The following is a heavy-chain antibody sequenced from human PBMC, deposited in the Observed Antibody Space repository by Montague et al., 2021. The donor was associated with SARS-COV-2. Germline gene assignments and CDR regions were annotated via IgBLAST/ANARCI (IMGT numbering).Heavy chain of an antibody. CDR1: GRSFSGHY. D-gene: IGHD3-22*01. J-gene: IGHJ6*03. Sequence: SETLSLTCAVYGRSFSGHYWSWIRQPPGKGLEWIGEINNSGSTNYNPSLKSRVTISVDTSKNQFSLKLHSVTAADTAVYYCARGRIEVSMIVVVLTGASYYMEVWGKGTTVTVSS. CDR3: ARGRIEVSMIVVVLTGASYYMEV. CDR2: INNSGST. V-gene: IGHV4-34*01.